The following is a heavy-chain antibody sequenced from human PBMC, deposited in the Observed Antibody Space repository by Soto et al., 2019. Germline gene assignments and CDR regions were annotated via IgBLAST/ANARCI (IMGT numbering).Heavy chain of an antibody. D-gene: IGHD1-26*01. CDR1: GGSFSGYY. CDR3: ARVGATTRHYYGTEV. Sequence: SETLSLTCAVYGGSFSGYYWSWIRQPPGKGLEWIGEINHSGSTNYNPSLKSRVTISVDTSKNQFSLKLSSVTAADTAVYYCARVGATTRHYYGTEVWGQGTTVTVSS. V-gene: IGHV4-34*01. CDR2: INHSGST. J-gene: IGHJ6*02.